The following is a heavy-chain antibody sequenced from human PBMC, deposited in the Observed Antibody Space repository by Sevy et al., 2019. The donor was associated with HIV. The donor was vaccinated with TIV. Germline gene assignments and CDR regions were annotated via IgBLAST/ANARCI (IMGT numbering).Heavy chain of an antibody. Sequence: GGSLRLSCGASGFTFSSYAMSWVRQAPGKGLEWVSVISGRGDTTYYADSVKGRLTSSRDNSRNTLYLQMNSLRAEDTAVYYCANDRRYGDIGLFDYWGQGTLVTVSS. J-gene: IGHJ4*02. V-gene: IGHV3-23*01. CDR1: GFTFSSYA. D-gene: IGHD4-17*01. CDR3: ANDRRYGDIGLFDY. CDR2: ISGRGDTT.